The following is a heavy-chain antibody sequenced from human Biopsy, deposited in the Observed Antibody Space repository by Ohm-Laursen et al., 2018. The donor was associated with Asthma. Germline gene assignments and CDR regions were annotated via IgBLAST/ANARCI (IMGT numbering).Heavy chain of an antibody. J-gene: IGHJ4*02. D-gene: IGHD1-26*01. CDR2: ISFDGSNK. CDR1: GFTFSNYG. V-gene: IGHV3-30*18. Sequence: SLRLSCAASGFTFSNYGMHWVRQAPGKGLEWVAVISFDGSNKDYADSVKGRFTISRDNFKNTLHLEMNRLRVEDTAVYYCSKDVFPGWELRRGPDYWGQGTLVTVSS. CDR3: SKDVFPGWELRRGPDY.